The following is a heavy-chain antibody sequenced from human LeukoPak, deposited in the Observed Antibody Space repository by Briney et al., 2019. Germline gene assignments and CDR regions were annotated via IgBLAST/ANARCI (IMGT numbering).Heavy chain of an antibody. Sequence: ASVKVSCKASGYPFTTYGISWLRQAPGQGREWVGWISPYNGNTDYAQKVQGRVTMTTDTSTSTAHMQLRRLRSDDTAVYYCATLAQDYYDSSGYFWGQGTPLTVSS. D-gene: IGHD3-22*01. V-gene: IGHV1-18*01. CDR2: ISPYNGNT. CDR3: ATLAQDYYDSSGYF. CDR1: GYPFTTYG. J-gene: IGHJ4*02.